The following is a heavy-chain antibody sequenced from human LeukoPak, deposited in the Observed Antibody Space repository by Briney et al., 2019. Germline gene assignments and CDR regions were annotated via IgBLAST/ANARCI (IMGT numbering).Heavy chain of an antibody. Sequence: GGSLRLSCAASGFTFSSYGMHWVRQAPGKGLEWVAVISYDGSNKYYADSVKGRFTISRDNSKNTLYLQMNSLRAEDTAVYYCARVYCSGSNCWEYYFDYWGQGTLVTVSS. CDR2: ISYDGSNK. V-gene: IGHV3-30*03. CDR1: GFTFSSYG. D-gene: IGHD2-15*01. J-gene: IGHJ4*02. CDR3: ARVYCSGSNCWEYYFDY.